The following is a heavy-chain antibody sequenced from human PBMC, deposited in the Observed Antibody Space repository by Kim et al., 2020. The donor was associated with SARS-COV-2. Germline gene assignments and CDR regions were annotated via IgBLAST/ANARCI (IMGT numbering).Heavy chain of an antibody. J-gene: IGHJ5*02. V-gene: IGHV4-31*03. CDR1: GGSISSGGYY. Sequence: SETLSLTCTVSGGSISSGGYYWSWIRQHPGKGLEWIGYIYYSGSTYYNPSLKSRVTISVDTSKNQFSLKLSSVTAADTAVYYCARDRGVGGNLYHWFDPWGQGTLVTVSS. CDR3: ARDRGVGGNLYHWFDP. D-gene: IGHD2-15*01. CDR2: IYYSGST.